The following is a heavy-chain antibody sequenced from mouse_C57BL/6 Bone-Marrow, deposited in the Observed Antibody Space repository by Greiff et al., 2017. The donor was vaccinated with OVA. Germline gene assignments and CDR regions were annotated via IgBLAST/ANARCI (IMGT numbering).Heavy chain of an antibody. CDR1: GYSFTDYN. CDR3: ASYYYGSSSSYYFDY. D-gene: IGHD1-1*01. Sequence: VHVKQSGPELVKPGASVKISCKASGYSFTDYNMNWVKQSNGKSLEWIGVINPNYGTTSYNQKFKGKATLTVDQSSSTAYMQLNSLTSEDSAVYYCASYYYGSSSSYYFDYWGQGTTLTVSS. J-gene: IGHJ2*01. V-gene: IGHV1-39*01. CDR2: INPNYGTT.